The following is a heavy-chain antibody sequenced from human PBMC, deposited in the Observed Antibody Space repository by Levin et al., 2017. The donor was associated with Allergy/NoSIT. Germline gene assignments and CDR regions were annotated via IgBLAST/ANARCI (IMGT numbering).Heavy chain of an antibody. CDR1: GGSIRYYY. D-gene: IGHD3-3*01. CDR3: ARADGGYGMDV. J-gene: IGHJ6*02. V-gene: IGHV4-4*08. CDR2: LYSGAST. Sequence: SQTLSLTCIVSGGSIRYYYWSWIRQAPGKGLEWIGYLYSGASTSYNPSLKSRVTISVDRSKNHLSLQLTSVTAADTAMYYCARADGGYGMDVWGHGTTVTVSS.